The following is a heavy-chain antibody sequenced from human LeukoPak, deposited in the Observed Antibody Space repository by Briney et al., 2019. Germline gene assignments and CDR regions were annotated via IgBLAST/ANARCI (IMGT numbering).Heavy chain of an antibody. D-gene: IGHD3-3*01. J-gene: IGHJ4*02. CDR2: IGTSNSYI. Sequence: GGSLRLSCAASGFNFSTYNMNWVRQAPGKGLEWVSCIGTSNSYIYYADSVKGRFTVSRDNAKNSLYLQMNSLRAEDTAVYYCARDGVVGGTDFDYWGQGTLVTVSS. V-gene: IGHV3-21*01. CDR3: ARDGVVGGTDFDY. CDR1: GFNFSTYN.